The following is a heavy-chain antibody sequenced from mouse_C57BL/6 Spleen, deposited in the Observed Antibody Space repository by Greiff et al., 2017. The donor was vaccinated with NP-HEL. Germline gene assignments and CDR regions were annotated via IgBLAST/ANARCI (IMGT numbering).Heavy chain of an antibody. D-gene: IGHD1-1*01. CDR3: ARHGSSYGWYFDG. Sequence: EVMLVESGGGLVKPGGSLKLSCAASGFTFSDYGMHWVRQAPEKGLEWVAYISSGSSTIYYADTVKGRCTISRDNAKNTLFLQMTSLRSEDTAMYYCARHGSSYGWYFDGWGTGTTVTVSS. V-gene: IGHV5-17*01. J-gene: IGHJ1*03. CDR2: ISSGSSTI. CDR1: GFTFSDYG.